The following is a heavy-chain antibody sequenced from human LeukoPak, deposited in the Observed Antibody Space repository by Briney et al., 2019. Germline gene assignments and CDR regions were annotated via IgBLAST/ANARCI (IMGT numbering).Heavy chain of an antibody. V-gene: IGHV3-66*01. D-gene: IGHD4-17*01. Sequence: PGGSLRLSCAASGFTVSSNYMSWVRQAPGKGLEWVSVIYSGGSTYYADSVKGRFTISRDNSKNTLYLQMNSLRAEDTAVYYCAKVRLATKLTTEFDYWGQGTLVTVSS. CDR1: GFTVSSNY. J-gene: IGHJ4*02. CDR2: IYSGGST. CDR3: AKVRLATKLTTEFDY.